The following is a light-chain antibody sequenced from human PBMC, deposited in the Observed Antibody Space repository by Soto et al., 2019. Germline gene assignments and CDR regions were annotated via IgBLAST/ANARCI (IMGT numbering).Light chain of an antibody. J-gene: IGKJ1*01. V-gene: IGKV3-20*01. Sequence: ELILTQSPGTVSLSPGERATLSCRASQSVSNNYLAWYQHKPGQAPRLLIYGASSRASGIPDRFSGSGSGTDFTLTITTLEPEDFAVYYCQHYNNWPPWTFGQGTKVEIK. CDR3: QHYNNWPPWT. CDR1: QSVSNNY. CDR2: GAS.